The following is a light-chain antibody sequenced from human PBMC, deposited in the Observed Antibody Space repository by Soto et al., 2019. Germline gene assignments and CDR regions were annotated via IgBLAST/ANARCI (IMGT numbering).Light chain of an antibody. Sequence: QSALTQPPSASGSPGQSVTISCTGTSSDVGDYISVSWYQQHPGKAPKLMIYEISKRPSGVPDRFSGYKSGNTASLTVSGLQAEDEADYYCSSYAGSNNSWGFGTGTKVTVL. V-gene: IGLV2-8*01. J-gene: IGLJ1*01. CDR3: SSYAGSNNSWG. CDR1: SSDVGDYIS. CDR2: EIS.